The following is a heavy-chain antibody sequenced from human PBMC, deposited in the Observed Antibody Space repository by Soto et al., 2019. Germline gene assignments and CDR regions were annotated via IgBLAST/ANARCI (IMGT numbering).Heavy chain of an antibody. CDR1: GYIFTNYA. V-gene: IGHV1-3*05. Sequence: QVRLVQSVPEEKKPGASVKGSCETTGYIFTNYAIHWVRQAPGQRLECMGWINGGNGNTKYSEKFQGRLTITRDTSTRTAYMEQSSLTSEDTAVYYCGREPYRDYASGSYYHWGQGTLVTVSS. CDR3: GREPYRDYASGSYYH. J-gene: IGHJ1*01. D-gene: IGHD3-10*01. CDR2: INGGNGNT.